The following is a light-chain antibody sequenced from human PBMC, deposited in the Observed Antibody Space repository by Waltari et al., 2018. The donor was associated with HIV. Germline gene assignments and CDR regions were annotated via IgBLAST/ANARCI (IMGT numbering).Light chain of an antibody. CDR2: TAS. CDR1: QSISNN. Sequence: DIQMPQSPSSLSASVGYRVTITCRASQSISNNLKWYQQKAGKARKLLMYTASSLQSGVPSRFSGSGSGTDFTLTISSLQPEDFATYYRQQSYSTPTFGQGTKVEIK. CDR3: QQSYSTPT. V-gene: IGKV1-39*01. J-gene: IGKJ1*01.